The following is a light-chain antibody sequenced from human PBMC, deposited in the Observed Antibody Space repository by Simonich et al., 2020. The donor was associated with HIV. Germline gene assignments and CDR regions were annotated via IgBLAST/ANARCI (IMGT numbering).Light chain of an antibody. J-gene: IGLJ3*02. CDR1: SSDVGSYHL. CDR3: SSYTASNTWV. CDR2: EGN. Sequence: HSALTQPRSVSGSPGQSVTISCTGTSSDVGSYHLVSWYQQHPGKAPKLMLYEGNKRPSGVSDRFSGSKSVNTASLTISGLQAEDEADYSCSSYTASNTWVFGGGTKLTVL. V-gene: IGLV2-14*02.